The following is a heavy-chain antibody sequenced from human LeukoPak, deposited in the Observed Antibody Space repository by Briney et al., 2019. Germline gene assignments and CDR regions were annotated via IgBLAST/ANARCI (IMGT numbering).Heavy chain of an antibody. CDR3: ARDGHNDAFDI. CDR2: ISYDGSNK. D-gene: IGHD1-14*01. CDR1: GFTFSSYA. J-gene: IGHJ3*02. Sequence: SGGSLRLSCAASGFTFSSYAMHWVRQAPGKGLEWVAVISYDGSNKYYADSVKGRFTISRDNSKNTLYLQMNSLRAEDTAVYYCARDGHNDAFDIWGQGTMVTVSS. V-gene: IGHV3-30-3*01.